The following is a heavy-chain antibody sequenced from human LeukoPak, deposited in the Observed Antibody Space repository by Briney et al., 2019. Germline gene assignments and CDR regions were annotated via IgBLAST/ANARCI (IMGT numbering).Heavy chain of an antibody. D-gene: IGHD3-22*01. V-gene: IGHV3-23*01. Sequence: GGSLRLSCAASGFTFSNCAMSWVRQAPGKGLEWVSVISGSGGITYYEDSVKGRFTISRDNSKNTLYLQMNSLRAEDTAVYYCAKRDSSGYSYYMDVWGKGTTVTISS. CDR3: AKRDSSGYSYYMDV. J-gene: IGHJ6*03. CDR1: GFTFSNCA. CDR2: ISGSGGIT.